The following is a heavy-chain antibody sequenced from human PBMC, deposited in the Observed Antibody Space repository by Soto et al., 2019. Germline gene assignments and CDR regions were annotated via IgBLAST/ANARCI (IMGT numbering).Heavy chain of an antibody. CDR1: GLTVSGKKY. V-gene: IGHV3-66*01. CDR2: VYDLDGT. CDR3: VRDLHEPLPADVLRVTK. Sequence: PGGSLRLSCVASGLTVSGKKYMAWVRQAPGKGPEWVSGVYDLDGTYYADSVRGRFTISRDNARNSLSLQMNSLRADDTAIYYCVRDLHEPLPADVLRVTKWGQGTQVTVSS. J-gene: IGHJ4*02. D-gene: IGHD3-3*01.